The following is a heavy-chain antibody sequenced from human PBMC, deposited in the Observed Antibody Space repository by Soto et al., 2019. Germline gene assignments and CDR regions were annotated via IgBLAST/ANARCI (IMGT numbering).Heavy chain of an antibody. J-gene: IGHJ6*02. Sequence: QVQLQESGPGLVKPSGTLSLTCAVSGGSISSSNWWSWVRQPPGKGLEWIGEIYHSGSTNYNPSLKSRVTISVDKAKNQFSLKLRSVTAADTAVYYCARLGYCSGGSCYSDYYYGMDVWGQGTTVTVSS. CDR1: GGSISSSNW. D-gene: IGHD2-15*01. CDR2: IYHSGST. CDR3: ARLGYCSGGSCYSDYYYGMDV. V-gene: IGHV4-4*02.